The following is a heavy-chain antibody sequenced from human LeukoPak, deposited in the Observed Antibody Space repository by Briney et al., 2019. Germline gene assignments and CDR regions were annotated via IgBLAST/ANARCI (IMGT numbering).Heavy chain of an antibody. CDR3: AKAQLRYFDWLLVFDY. D-gene: IGHD3-9*01. V-gene: IGHV3-23*01. CDR2: ISGSGGST. J-gene: IGHJ4*02. Sequence: GGSLRLSCAASGFTFSSYAMSWVRQAPGKGLEWVSAISGSGGSTYYADSVKGRFTISRDNSKNTLYLQMNSLRAEDTAVYYCAKAQLRYFDWLLVFDYWGQGTLVTVSS. CDR1: GFTFSSYA.